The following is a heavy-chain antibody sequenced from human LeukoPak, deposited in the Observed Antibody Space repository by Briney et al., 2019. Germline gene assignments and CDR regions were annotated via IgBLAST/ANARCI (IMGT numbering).Heavy chain of an antibody. CDR2: IFQTGHS. CDR3: ARHPFSDGFDF. Sequence: SETLSLTCTVSGGSISTFYWSWLRQPPGKGLEWIGYIFQTGHSSYNPSLKGRVTISVDTSKNQLSLKLYSVTVADTAIYYCARHPFSDGFDFWGQGTMVTVSS. J-gene: IGHJ3*01. CDR1: GGSISTFY. V-gene: IGHV4-59*08.